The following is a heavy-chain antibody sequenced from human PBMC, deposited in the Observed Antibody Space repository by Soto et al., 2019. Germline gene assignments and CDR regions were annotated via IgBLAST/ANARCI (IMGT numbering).Heavy chain of an antibody. D-gene: IGHD3-9*01. CDR3: ARERLTYDILTAYYYYGMDV. CDR1: GFTFSSYG. V-gene: IGHV3-33*01. J-gene: IGHJ6*02. Sequence: PGGSLIVSCAASGFTFSSYGMRWVRTAPGKGLEWVAVIWYDGSNKYYADSVKGRFTISRDNSKNTLYLQMNSLRAEDTAVYYCARERLTYDILTAYYYYGMDVWGQGTTVTVSS. CDR2: IWYDGSNK.